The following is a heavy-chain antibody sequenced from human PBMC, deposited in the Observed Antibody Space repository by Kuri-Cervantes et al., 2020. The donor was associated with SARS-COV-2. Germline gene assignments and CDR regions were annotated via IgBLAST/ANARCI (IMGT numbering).Heavy chain of an antibody. CDR1: DGSVSSGSYY. Sequence: SETLSLTCTVSDGSVSSGSYYWSWIRQPPGKGLEWIGYIYYSGSTNYNPSLKSRVTISVDTSKNQFSLKLSSVTAADTAVYYCARYTRAMIVVVTGARAFDIWGQGTMVTVSS. J-gene: IGHJ3*02. CDR2: IYYSGST. CDR3: ARYTRAMIVVVTGARAFDI. V-gene: IGHV4-61*01. D-gene: IGHD3-22*01.